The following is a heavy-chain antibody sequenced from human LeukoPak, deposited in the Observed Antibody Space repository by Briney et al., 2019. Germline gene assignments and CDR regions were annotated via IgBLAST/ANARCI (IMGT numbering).Heavy chain of an antibody. V-gene: IGHV3-7*01. CDR2: MNQDGSEK. CDR3: ARPLGPSVDFDY. CDR1: GFTFSSYW. Sequence: GGSLRLSCAASGFTFSSYWMSWVRQAPGKGLEWVANMNQDGSEKYYVDSVKGRFTISRDNAKKSLYLQMNSLRAEDTAVYYCARPLGPSVDFDYWGQGTLVTVSS. J-gene: IGHJ4*02. D-gene: IGHD7-27*01.